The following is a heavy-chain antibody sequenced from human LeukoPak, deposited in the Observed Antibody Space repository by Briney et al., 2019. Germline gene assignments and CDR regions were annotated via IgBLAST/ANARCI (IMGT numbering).Heavy chain of an antibody. D-gene: IGHD5-18*01. V-gene: IGHV5-51*01. CDR2: IYPGDSDT. CDR1: GYSFTSYW. CDR3: ARLAADTAMVMSDYYGMDV. Sequence: GESLQISFKGSGYSFTSYWIGWVRQMPGKGLEWMEIIYPGDSDTRYSPSFQGQVTISADKSISTAYLQWSSLKASDTAMYYCARLAADTAMVMSDYYGMDVWGQGTTVTVSS. J-gene: IGHJ6*02.